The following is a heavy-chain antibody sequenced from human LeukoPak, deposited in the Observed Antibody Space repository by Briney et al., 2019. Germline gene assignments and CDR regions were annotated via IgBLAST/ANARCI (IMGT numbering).Heavy chain of an antibody. CDR1: GYTLTSYG. V-gene: IGHV1-18*01. J-gene: IGHJ4*02. CDR2: ISAYNGNT. D-gene: IGHD3-3*01. Sequence: ASVKVSCKASGYTLTSYGISWVRQAPGQGLEWMGWISAYNGNTNYAQKLQGRVTMTTDTSTSTAYMELRSLRSDDTAVYYCARLREDFWSGSDFDYWGQGTLVTVSS. CDR3: ARLREDFWSGSDFDY.